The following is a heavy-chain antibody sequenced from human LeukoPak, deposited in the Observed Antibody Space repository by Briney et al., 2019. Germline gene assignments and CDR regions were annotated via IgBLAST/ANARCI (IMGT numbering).Heavy chain of an antibody. CDR2: IWYDGSNK. D-gene: IGHD6-13*01. Sequence: GGSLRLSCAASGFTFSSYGMHWVRQAPGKGLEWVAVIWYDGSNKYYADSVKGRFTISRDHSKNTLYLQMNSLRAEDTAVYYCARTTAAAGIDYWGQGTLVTVSS. V-gene: IGHV3-33*01. CDR1: GFTFSSYG. CDR3: ARTTAAAGIDY. J-gene: IGHJ4*02.